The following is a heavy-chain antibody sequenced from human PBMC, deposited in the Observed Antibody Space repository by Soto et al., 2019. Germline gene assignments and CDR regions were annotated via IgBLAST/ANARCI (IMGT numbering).Heavy chain of an antibody. CDR1: GIAFNSSG. CDR3: AIVRVADSPLDH. Sequence: QVQLVESGGGVVHPGRSLRLSCATSGIAFNSSGMHWLRQSPGKGLEWLALIWFDGSAKFLADSVKGRFTISRDNSKSTLFLHMSSLRAEDTAMYYCAIVRVADSPLDHWGQGTLVTVSS. J-gene: IGHJ4*02. V-gene: IGHV3-30*02. D-gene: IGHD3-10*02. CDR2: IWFDGSAK.